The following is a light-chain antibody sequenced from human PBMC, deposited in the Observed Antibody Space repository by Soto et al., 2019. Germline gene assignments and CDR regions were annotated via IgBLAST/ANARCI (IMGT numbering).Light chain of an antibody. CDR3: QQYNIWPPYT. CDR2: DAS. Sequence: EIVMTQSPGTLSVSPGERATLFCRASQSVRSSLAWYQQKPGQAPRLFIYDASTRATGIPARFSGSGSGTDFTLTISGLQSEDFALYYCQQYNIWPPYTFGQGTKVDIK. V-gene: IGKV3-15*01. CDR1: QSVRSS. J-gene: IGKJ2*01.